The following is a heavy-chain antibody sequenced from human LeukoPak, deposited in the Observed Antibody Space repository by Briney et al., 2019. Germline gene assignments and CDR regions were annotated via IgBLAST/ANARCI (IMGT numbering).Heavy chain of an antibody. CDR2: ISGYNGNT. J-gene: IGHJ4*02. D-gene: IGHD3-10*01. CDR1: GYTLTSYG. V-gene: IGHV1-18*01. CDR3: ARDPAFRGAQMEY. Sequence: ASVKVSCKASGYTLTSYGFSWARQAPGQGLEWMGWISGYNGNTNYAQNLQGRVTITIDTSTSTAYMELRSLRSDDTAVYYCARDPAFRGAQMEYWGQGTLVTVSS.